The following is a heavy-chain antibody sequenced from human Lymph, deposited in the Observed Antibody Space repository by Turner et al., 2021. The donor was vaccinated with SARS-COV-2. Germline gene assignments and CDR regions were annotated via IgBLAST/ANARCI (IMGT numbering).Heavy chain of an antibody. CDR2: ISGSGART. CDR3: AKAPEGEVYFDY. D-gene: IGHD3-16*01. V-gene: IGHV3-23*01. J-gene: IGHJ4*02. CDR1: GFTFSNYA. Sequence: EVQLLESGGALVEPGGSLRPSCAASGFTFSNYAMIWVRQAPGKGLEWVSDISGSGARTYYADSVKGRFTISRDNSKNTLYLQMNSLRAEDTAIYYCAKAPEGEVYFDYWGQGTLVTVSS.